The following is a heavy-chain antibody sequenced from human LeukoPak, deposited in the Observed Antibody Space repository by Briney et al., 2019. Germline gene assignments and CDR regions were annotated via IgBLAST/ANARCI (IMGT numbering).Heavy chain of an antibody. Sequence: ASVKVSCKVSGYALTELSIHWVRQAPGKGFEWMGGFDPKDGETIYAQNFQDRVTVTDDRYTDTSYMELSGLTSEDTALYYCAGDVLVSGGSYYHGFWGQGTLVTVSS. CDR3: AGDVLVSGGSYYHGF. CDR2: FDPKDGET. V-gene: IGHV1-24*01. D-gene: IGHD3-10*01. J-gene: IGHJ4*02. CDR1: GYALTELS.